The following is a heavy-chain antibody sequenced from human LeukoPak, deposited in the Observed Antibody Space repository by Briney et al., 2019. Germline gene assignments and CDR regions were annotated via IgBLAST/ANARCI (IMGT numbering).Heavy chain of an antibody. D-gene: IGHD6-19*01. Sequence: GGSLRLSCAAAGVNVSTNFVKWARQAPGKGLEWVAVLSYDGSNKYYADSVKGRFTISRDNSTHTLVTHMDSLTHDCAGVYDRTTNPHVALTLADYYYFYMDVWGRGTAVTVSS. CDR3: TTNPHVALTLADYYYFYMDV. CDR1: GVNVSTNF. J-gene: IGHJ6*03. CDR2: LSYDGSNK. V-gene: IGHV3-30*07.